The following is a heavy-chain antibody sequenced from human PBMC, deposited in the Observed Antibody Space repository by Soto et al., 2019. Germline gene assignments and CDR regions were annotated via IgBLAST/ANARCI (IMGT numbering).Heavy chain of an antibody. CDR1: GFVFSRHT. D-gene: IGHD3-16*01. Sequence: QEQLVESGGGVVQPGRSLRLSCGGSGFVFSRHTMHWARQAPGKGLEWVVGIRYDGSNKYYADSVKGRFTIARDNSKNGLHLEMNSLKVEDTAVYYCARDSYGKKDYGGAFDIWGQGTMVTVS. V-gene: IGHV3-33*01. J-gene: IGHJ3*02. CDR3: ARDSYGKKDYGGAFDI. CDR2: IRYDGSNK.